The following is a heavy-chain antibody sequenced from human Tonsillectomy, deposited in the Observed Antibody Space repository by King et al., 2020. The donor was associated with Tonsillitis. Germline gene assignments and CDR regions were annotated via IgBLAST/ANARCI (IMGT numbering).Heavy chain of an antibody. V-gene: IGHV3-23*03. CDR2: IYAGGSST. J-gene: IGHJ3*02. CDR3: AKGGYYYDSIGDDFDI. CDR1: GFTFSSYA. D-gene: IGHD3-22*01. Sequence: VQLVESGGGLVQPGGSLRLSCAASGFTFSSYAMSWVRQAPGKGLEWVSVIYAGGSSTYYADSVKGRFTISRDNSKNTLYLQMNSLRAEDTAVYYCAKGGYYYDSIGDDFDIWGQGTMVTVSS.